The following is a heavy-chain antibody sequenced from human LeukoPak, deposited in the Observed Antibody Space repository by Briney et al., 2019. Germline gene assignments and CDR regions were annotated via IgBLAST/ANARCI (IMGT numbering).Heavy chain of an antibody. D-gene: IGHD2-15*01. CDR3: AKGTLGYCSGGSCYSYYMDV. CDR1: GFTFSSYA. J-gene: IGHJ6*03. Sequence: GGSLRLSCAASGFTFSSYAMSWVRQAPGKGLEWVSAISGSGGSTYYADSVKGRFTISRDNSKNTLYLQMNSLRAEDTAVYYCAKGTLGYCSGGSCYSYYMDVWGKGTTVTISS. CDR2: ISGSGGST. V-gene: IGHV3-23*01.